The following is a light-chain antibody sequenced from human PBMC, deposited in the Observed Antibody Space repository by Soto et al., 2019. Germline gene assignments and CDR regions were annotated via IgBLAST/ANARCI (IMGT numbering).Light chain of an antibody. CDR2: ELS. V-gene: IGLV2-8*01. CDR3: SSYATGNSLI. CDR1: SRDVGGHDY. J-gene: IGLJ2*01. Sequence: QSALTQPPSASGSPGQSVTISCTGTSRDVGGHDYVYWYQQHPGKAPKLMIYELSKRPSGVPDRFSGSKSGNTASLTVSGLQAEDEADYYCSSYATGNSLIFGGGTKVTVL.